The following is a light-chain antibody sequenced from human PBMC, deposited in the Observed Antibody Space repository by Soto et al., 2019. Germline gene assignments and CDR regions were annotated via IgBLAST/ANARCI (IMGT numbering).Light chain of an antibody. CDR3: QQYGSSPA. Sequence: EIVLTQSPGTLSLSPGERATLSCRASQSVTSSYLAWYQQKPGQAPRLLIYGASSRATGIPDRFSGSGSGTDFTITISRLEPEDFAVYYCQQYGSSPAFGGGTKVEIK. CDR2: GAS. V-gene: IGKV3-20*01. J-gene: IGKJ4*01. CDR1: QSVTSSY.